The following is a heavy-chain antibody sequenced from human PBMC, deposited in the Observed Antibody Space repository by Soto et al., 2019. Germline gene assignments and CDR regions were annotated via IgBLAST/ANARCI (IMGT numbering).Heavy chain of an antibody. CDR2: INSDGSST. CDR3: ARDLSYSLDV. CDR1: GYTFRNDW. J-gene: IGHJ6*02. V-gene: IGHV3-74*01. Sequence: VGSQRLSCTVYGYTFRNDWLHWVRQAPGKGLVWVSHINSDGSSTNYADFVKGRFTIARYNAKNTVYLQMNSLRAEDTAVYYCARDLSYSLDVWGQWTTVTFSS.